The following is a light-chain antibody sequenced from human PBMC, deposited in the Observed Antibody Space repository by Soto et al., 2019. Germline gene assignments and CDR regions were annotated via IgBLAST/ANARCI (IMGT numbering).Light chain of an antibody. V-gene: IGKV1-39*01. CDR2: SAS. CDR1: QTINKN. Sequence: DIQMTQSPSSLSASVGDRVTITCRASQTINKNLNWYQQKPGQAPNLLIYSASDFQSGVPSRFSGSGSGTAFPLTISGLQPEDLATYYCQQSFSPPYTVGQGNELEI. CDR3: QQSFSPPYT. J-gene: IGKJ2*01.